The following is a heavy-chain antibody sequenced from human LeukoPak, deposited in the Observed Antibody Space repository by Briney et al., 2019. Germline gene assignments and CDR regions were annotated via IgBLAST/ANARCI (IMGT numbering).Heavy chain of an antibody. D-gene: IGHD3-10*01. Sequence: GGSLRLSCVASGFTFSDYWMTWVRQAPGKGPEWVANIKKDGSDKYYVDSVKGRFTVSRDNAKNSLYLQMNGLRGEDTAVYYCLHYDSGRIWGQGTLVTVSS. CDR1: GFTFSDYW. CDR3: LHYDSGRI. J-gene: IGHJ4*02. V-gene: IGHV3-7*01. CDR2: IKKDGSDK.